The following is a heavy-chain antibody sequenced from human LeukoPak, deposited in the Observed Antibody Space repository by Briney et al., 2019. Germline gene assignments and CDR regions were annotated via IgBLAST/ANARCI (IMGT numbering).Heavy chain of an antibody. CDR2: TKQDGSEK. V-gene: IGHV3-7*01. J-gene: IGHJ6*03. CDR1: GFTFSSYW. Sequence: GGSLRLSCAASGFTFSSYWMSWVRQAPGKGLEWVANTKQDGSEKYYVYSVKGRFTISRDNAKNSLYLQMNSLRAEDTAVYYCARRRPYSNASQYYYYYMDVWGKGTTVTVSS. CDR3: ARRRPYSNASQYYYYYMDV. D-gene: IGHD4-11*01.